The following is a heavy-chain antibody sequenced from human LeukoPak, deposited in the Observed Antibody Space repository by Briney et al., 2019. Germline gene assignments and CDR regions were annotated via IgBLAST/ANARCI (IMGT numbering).Heavy chain of an antibody. Sequence: GGSLRLSCAASGFTFSSYGMYWVRQAPGKGLEWVAVIWYDGSNKYYADSVKGRFTISRDNSKNTLYLQMNSLRAEDTAVYYCAKAHLPYEPCFQHWGQGTLVTVSS. D-gene: IGHD2-8*01. CDR3: AKAHLPYEPCFQH. J-gene: IGHJ1*01. CDR1: GFTFSSYG. V-gene: IGHV3-33*06. CDR2: IWYDGSNK.